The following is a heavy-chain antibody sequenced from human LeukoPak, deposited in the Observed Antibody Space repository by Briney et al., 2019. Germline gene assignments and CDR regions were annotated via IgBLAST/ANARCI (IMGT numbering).Heavy chain of an antibody. J-gene: IGHJ5*02. CDR1: RYTFTTYD. CDR2: MDPNSGNT. D-gene: IGHD2-2*01. V-gene: IGHV1-8*01. Sequence: GASVKVSCKGSRYTFTTYDINWMRQAAGQGLEWMGWMDPNSGNTGYAQKFQGRVTMTRNTSINTAYMELSSLRSEDTAVYYCARVWCSSTNCFTGWFDPWGQGTLVTVSS. CDR3: ARVWCSSTNCFTGWFDP.